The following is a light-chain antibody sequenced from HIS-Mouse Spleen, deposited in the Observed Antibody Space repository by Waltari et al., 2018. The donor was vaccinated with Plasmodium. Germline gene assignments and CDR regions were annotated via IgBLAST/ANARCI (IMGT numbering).Light chain of an antibody. V-gene: IGKV1-39*01. CDR1: QSISSY. J-gene: IGKJ1*01. CDR2: AAS. CDR3: QQSYSTWT. Sequence: DIQMTQSPSSLSASVGDRVTITCRASQSISSYLNWYQQKPGKAHKHLMYAASSLQSGVSSRFSGSGSVTDFTLTISSLQPEDFATYNCQQSYSTWTFGQGTKVEIK.